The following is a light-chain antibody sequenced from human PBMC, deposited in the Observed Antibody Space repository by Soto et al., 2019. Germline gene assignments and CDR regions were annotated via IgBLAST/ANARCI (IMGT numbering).Light chain of an antibody. CDR1: QSVSSN. V-gene: IGKV3-15*01. Sequence: EILMTQSPATLSVSPGERDTLSCRASQSVSSNLALYQQNPGQAHRLLIYGASTRDTGIHARFSGSGSGTEFTLTISSLQFEDFAVYYCQQYNYWRTFGQGTEVEV. J-gene: IGKJ1*01. CDR2: GAS. CDR3: QQYNYWRT.